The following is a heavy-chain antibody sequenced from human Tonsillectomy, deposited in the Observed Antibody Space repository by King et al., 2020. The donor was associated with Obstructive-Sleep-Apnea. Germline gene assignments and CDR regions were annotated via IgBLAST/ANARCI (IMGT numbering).Heavy chain of an antibody. CDR1: GYTFTSYD. D-gene: IGHD3-9*01. CDR2: MNPNSGNT. J-gene: IGHJ6*02. CDR3: ARGRWPQDYDILTGYYIRPYYYGMDV. V-gene: IGHV1-8*01. Sequence: QLVQSGAEVKKPGASVKVSCKASGYTFTSYDINWVRQATGQGLEWMGWMNPNSGNTGYAQKFQGRVTMTRNTSISTAYMELSSLRSEDTAVYYWARGRWPQDYDILTGYYIRPYYYGMDVWGQGTTVTVSS.